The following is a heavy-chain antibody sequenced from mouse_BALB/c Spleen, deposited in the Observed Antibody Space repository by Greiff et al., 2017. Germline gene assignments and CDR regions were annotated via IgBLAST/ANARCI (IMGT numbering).Heavy chain of an antibody. CDR2: INPYNDGT. J-gene: IGHJ3*01. V-gene: IGHV1-14*01. D-gene: IGHD2-4*01. CDR3: ARGDYDGGFAY. Sequence: EVKLVESGPELVKPGASVKMSCKASGYTFTSYVMHWVKQKPGQGLEWIGYINPYNDGTKYNEKFKGKATLTSDKSSSTAYMELSSLTSEDSAVYYCARGDYDGGFAYWGQGTLVTVSA. CDR1: GYTFTSYV.